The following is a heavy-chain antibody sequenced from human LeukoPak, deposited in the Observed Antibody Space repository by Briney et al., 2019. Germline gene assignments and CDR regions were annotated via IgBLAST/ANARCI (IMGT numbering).Heavy chain of an antibody. CDR3: ARDGGNAMPFDY. Sequence: GGSLRLSCAASEFTFGAFWTSWVRQAPGKGLEWVANIRQDGSDKYYVDSVKGRFTISRDNAKNSLYLQMNSLRAEDTPVYYCARDGGNAMPFDYWGQGTLVTVSS. D-gene: IGHD2-2*01. CDR2: IRQDGSDK. CDR1: EFTFGAFW. J-gene: IGHJ4*02. V-gene: IGHV3-7*01.